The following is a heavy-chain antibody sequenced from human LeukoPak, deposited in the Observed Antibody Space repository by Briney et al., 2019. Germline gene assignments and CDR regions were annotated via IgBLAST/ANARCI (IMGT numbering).Heavy chain of an antibody. J-gene: IGHJ6*03. CDR2: IYYSGST. D-gene: IGHD6-6*01. CDR3: ARVLKQLVRVSGYYYYMDV. V-gene: IGHV4-59*01. CDR1: GGSISSYY. Sequence: PSQTLSLTCTVSGGSISSYYWSWIRQPPGKGLEWIGYIYYSGSTNYNPSLKSRVTISVDTSKNQFSLKLSSVTAADTAVYYCARVLKQLVRVSGYYYYMDVWGKGTTVTVSS.